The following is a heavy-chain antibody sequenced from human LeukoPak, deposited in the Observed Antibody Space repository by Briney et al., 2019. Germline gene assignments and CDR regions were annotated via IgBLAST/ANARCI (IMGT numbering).Heavy chain of an antibody. CDR1: GGSISSSSYY. CDR2: IYYSGST. V-gene: IGHV4-39*01. Sequence: SETLSLTCTVSGGSISSSSYYWGWIRQPPGKGLEWIGSIYYSGSTYYNPSLKSRVTISVDTSKNQFSLKLSSVTAADTAVYYCARHGSTIAAAVRWEFDYWGQGTLVTVSS. J-gene: IGHJ4*02. D-gene: IGHD6-13*01. CDR3: ARHGSTIAAAVRWEFDY.